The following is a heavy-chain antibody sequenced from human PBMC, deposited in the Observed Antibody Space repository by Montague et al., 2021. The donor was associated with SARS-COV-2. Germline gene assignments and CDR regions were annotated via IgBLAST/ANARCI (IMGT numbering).Heavy chain of an antibody. CDR2: INHGGST. J-gene: IGHJ6*03. CDR1: VTSFSGYY. D-gene: IGHD3-10*01. CDR3: ARLRDGVVPSPILGVGPYYSYYYMDV. Sequence: SETLSLTCAVRVTSFSGYYWNWIRQPPGKGLEWIGEINHGGSTKYSPSLKSRLTISADTSKNQFSLKLTSVAAADTAVYYCARLRDGVVPSPILGVGPYYSYYYMDVWGRGTTVTVSS. V-gene: IGHV4-34*01.